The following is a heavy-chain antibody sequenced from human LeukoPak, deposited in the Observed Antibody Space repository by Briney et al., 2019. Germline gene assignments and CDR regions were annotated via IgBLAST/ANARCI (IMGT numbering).Heavy chain of an antibody. CDR2: IIPIFGTA. CDR3: ARDQASLGSGYYYDSYAFDI. D-gene: IGHD3-22*01. V-gene: IGHV1-69*13. Sequence: SVKVSCKASGGTFSSYAISWVRQAPGQGLEWMGGIIPIFGTANYAQKFQGRVTITADESTSTAYMELSSLRSEDTAVYYCARDQASLGSGYYYDSYAFDIWGQGTMVTVSS. CDR1: GGTFSSYA. J-gene: IGHJ3*02.